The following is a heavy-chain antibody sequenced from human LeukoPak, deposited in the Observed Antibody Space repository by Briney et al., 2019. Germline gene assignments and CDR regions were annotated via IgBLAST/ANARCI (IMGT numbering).Heavy chain of an antibody. CDR3: VAWGSLVV. CDR2: IKEDGTRK. CDR1: GFTVDTYW. D-gene: IGHD3-16*01. Sequence: SGGSLRLSCVASGFTVDTYWMSWVRQAPGKGLDWEAHIKEDGTRKYYVDSVRGRFTISRDNAKNSLFLQMNSLRVEDTAVFYCVAWGSLVVWGQGTLVTVSS. V-gene: IGHV3-7*01. J-gene: IGHJ4*02.